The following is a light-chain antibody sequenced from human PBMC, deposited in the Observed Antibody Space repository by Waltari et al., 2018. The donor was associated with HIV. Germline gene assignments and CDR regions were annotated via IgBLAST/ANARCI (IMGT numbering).Light chain of an antibody. CDR1: ALPKQY. Sequence: SYELTQPPSVSVSPGQTARITCSGDALPKQYASWYQQKPGQAPVLVIYKDSERPSGIPERFSGASSGTTVTLTISGVQAEDEADYYCQSADSSGPRVFGGGTKLTVL. V-gene: IGLV3-25*03. J-gene: IGLJ2*01. CDR2: KDS. CDR3: QSADSSGPRV.